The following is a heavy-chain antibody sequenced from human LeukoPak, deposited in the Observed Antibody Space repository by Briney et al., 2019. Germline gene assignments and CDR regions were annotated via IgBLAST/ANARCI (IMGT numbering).Heavy chain of an antibody. CDR2: INPNSGVT. CDR3: ARVFSTSTSSLDY. Sequence: ASVKVSCNAAGYTFTAYSLHWVRRVPEQGLEWKGWINPNSGVTNYAQKFQGRVIMTRDTSISTAYMELSRLGSDDTAVYYCARVFSTSTSSLDYWGQGTLVTVSS. CDR1: GYTFTAYS. J-gene: IGHJ4*02. D-gene: IGHD2-2*01. V-gene: IGHV1-2*02.